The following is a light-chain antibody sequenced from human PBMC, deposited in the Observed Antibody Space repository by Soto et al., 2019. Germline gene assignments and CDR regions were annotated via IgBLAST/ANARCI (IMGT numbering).Light chain of an antibody. J-gene: IGKJ4*01. Sequence: DIQMTQSPSSLSASVGDRVTITCQASQDISNSLSWYQQKPGKAPKLLIYDASNLETGVPSRFSGSGSGTDFSFTVSSLQPEDIAIYFCQQYDNLPLTFGGGTKVEIK. CDR2: DAS. CDR1: QDISNS. CDR3: QQYDNLPLT. V-gene: IGKV1-33*01.